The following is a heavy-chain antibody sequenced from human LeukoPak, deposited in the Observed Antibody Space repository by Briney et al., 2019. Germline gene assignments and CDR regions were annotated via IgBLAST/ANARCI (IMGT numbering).Heavy chain of an antibody. CDR2: ISSSSSTI. Sequence: GGALRLSCAASGFTFSSYSMDWVRQAPGKGLEWVSYISSSSSTIYYAESVKGRFTISRDNAKNSLYLQMNSLRDEDTAVYYCARDSQPGIAAAGDFDYWGQGTLVTVSS. V-gene: IGHV3-48*02. CDR3: ARDSQPGIAAAGDFDY. CDR1: GFTFSSYS. J-gene: IGHJ4*02. D-gene: IGHD6-13*01.